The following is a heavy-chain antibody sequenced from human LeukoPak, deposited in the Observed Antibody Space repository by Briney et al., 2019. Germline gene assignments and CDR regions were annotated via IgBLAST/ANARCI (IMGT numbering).Heavy chain of an antibody. CDR2: ISGSGDST. Sequence: GGSLRLSCAASGFTFSSYYMSWARQAPGKGLEWVSVISGSGDSTYYADSVKGRFTIYRDNSKNTLYLHMNSLRAEDTAIYYCAKRDPTGYSDYWGQGTLVTVSS. CDR3: AKRDPTGYSDY. D-gene: IGHD2-8*02. CDR1: GFTFSSYY. J-gene: IGHJ4*02. V-gene: IGHV3-23*01.